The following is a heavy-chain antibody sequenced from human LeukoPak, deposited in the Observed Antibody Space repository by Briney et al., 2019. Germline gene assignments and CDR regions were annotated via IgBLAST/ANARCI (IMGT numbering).Heavy chain of an antibody. D-gene: IGHD1-26*01. CDR1: GYTFTSYY. V-gene: IGHV1-46*01. CDR2: IYPSGVST. CDR3: ARIRYSKNWFDP. Sequence: ASVKVSCKASGYTFTSYYMHWVRQAPGQGLEWMGIIYPSGVSTSYAQKFQGRVTMTRGTSTSTVYMELSSLRSEDTAVYYCARIRYSKNWFDPWGQGTLVTVSS. J-gene: IGHJ5*02.